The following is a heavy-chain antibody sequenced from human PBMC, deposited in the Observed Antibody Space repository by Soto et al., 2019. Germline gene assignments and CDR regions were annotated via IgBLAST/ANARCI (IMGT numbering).Heavy chain of an antibody. CDR3: AKDRVPSHHDYGDYVFDY. CDR1: GFTFSNYD. D-gene: IGHD4-17*01. Sequence: QVQLVESGGGVVQPGRSLRLSCAASGFTFSNYDMHWVRQAPGKGLEWVAVISYDGNNKYYADSVKGRFTISRDISKNTLYLQMNSLRAEDTAVYYCAKDRVPSHHDYGDYVFDYWGQGTLVTVSS. V-gene: IGHV3-30*18. J-gene: IGHJ4*02. CDR2: ISYDGNNK.